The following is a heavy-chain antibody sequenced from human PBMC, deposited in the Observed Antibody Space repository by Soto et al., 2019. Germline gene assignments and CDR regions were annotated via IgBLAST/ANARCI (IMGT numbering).Heavy chain of an antibody. CDR3: AVYSRDGSCHGGLDV. D-gene: IGHD1-20*01. V-gene: IGHV4-61*01. CDR2: IHYSGST. CDR1: GGSVSSDRSY. Sequence: QVQLQESGPGLVKPSETLSLTCTVSGGSVSSDRSYWTWIRQPPGEELEWIGYIHYSGSTSYNPSXRXRXAXXVDTYMNPCSLQLDSVTVADTVVYYCAVYSRDGSCHGGLDVAGEGATVTVSS. J-gene: IGHJ6*01.